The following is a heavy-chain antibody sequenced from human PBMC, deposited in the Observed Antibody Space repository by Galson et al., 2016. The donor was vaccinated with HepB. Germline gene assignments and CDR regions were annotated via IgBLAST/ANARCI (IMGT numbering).Heavy chain of an antibody. D-gene: IGHD3-10*01. CDR1: GFTFSSHA. Sequence: SLRLSCAASGFTFSSHAMSWVRQAPGKGLEWVAAINGAGGNTFYADSVRGRFTVSRDNSKNTLYLQMNSLRAEDTALYYCAKDLSRRSGGLVMVRELLDAWRRGTLLPVSS. V-gene: IGHV3-23*01. CDR2: INGAGGNT. J-gene: IGHJ5*02. CDR3: AKDLSRRSGGLVMVRELLDA.